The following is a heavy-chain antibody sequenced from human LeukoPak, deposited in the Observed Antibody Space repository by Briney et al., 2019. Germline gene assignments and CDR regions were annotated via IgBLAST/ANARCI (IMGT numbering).Heavy chain of an antibody. CDR3: ARDETIFGVVISRPRRGFDY. CDR2: IIIMGSTI. Sequence: GGPLGLSCAPSGFTSGDSYISWFGKVPGKGLGWVSYIIIMGSTIYYADSVKGRFTISRDNAKNSLYLQMNGLRAEDTAVYYCARDETIFGVVISRPRRGFDYWGQGTLVTVSS. J-gene: IGHJ4*02. CDR1: GFTSGDSY. D-gene: IGHD3-3*01. V-gene: IGHV3-11*01.